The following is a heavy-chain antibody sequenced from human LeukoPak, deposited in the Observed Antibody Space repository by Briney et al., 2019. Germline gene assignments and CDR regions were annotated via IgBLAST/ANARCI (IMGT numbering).Heavy chain of an antibody. CDR1: GYSFTDYY. CDR2: INPNSGGT. Sequence: ASVKVSCKASGYSFTDYYIHWVRQAPGQGLEWMGWINPNSGGTHYAKKFQGRVTMTRDTSISTAYMELSRLRSDDTAVYYCARDWYGSGSYYYFDYWGQGTLVTVSS. CDR3: ARDWYGSGSYYYFDY. D-gene: IGHD3-10*01. V-gene: IGHV1-2*02. J-gene: IGHJ4*02.